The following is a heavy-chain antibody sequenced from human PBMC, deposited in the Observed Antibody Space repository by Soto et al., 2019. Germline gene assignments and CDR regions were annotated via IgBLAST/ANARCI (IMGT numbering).Heavy chain of an antibody. CDR3: AKEVSCSGGSCYLYYYYYGLDV. D-gene: IGHD2-15*01. J-gene: IGHJ6*02. CDR1: GFTFSSYA. Sequence: GGSLRLSCAASGFTFSSYAMTWVRQAPGKGLEWVSAISGSGGTKYYADSLKGRFSISRDNSKNTLYMQMSSLRAEDTAVYDCAKEVSCSGGSCYLYYYYYGLDVWGQGTTVTVSS. CDR2: ISGSGGTK. V-gene: IGHV3-23*01.